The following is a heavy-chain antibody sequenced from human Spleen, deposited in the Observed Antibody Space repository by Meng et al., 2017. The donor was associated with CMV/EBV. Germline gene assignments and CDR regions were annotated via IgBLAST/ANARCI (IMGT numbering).Heavy chain of an antibody. CDR1: GFTFSSYG. D-gene: IGHD1-7*01. CDR3: ARDGKITGTSDGFDY. V-gene: IGHV3-30*02. J-gene: IGHJ4*02. Sequence: GESLKISCAASGFTFSSYGMHWVRQAPGKGLEWVAFIRYDGSNKYYADSVKGRFTISRDNSKNTLYLQMNSLRTEDTAVYYCARDGKITGTSDGFDYWGQGTLVTVSS. CDR2: IRYDGSNK.